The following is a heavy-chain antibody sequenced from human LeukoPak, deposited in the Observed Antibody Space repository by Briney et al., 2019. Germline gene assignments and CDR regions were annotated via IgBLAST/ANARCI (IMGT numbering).Heavy chain of an antibody. CDR1: GXTFSSYW. V-gene: IGHV3-7*05. Sequence: PGGSLRLSCAASGXTFSSYWMSWVRQAPGKGLEWVANIKQDGSEKSYVDSVKGRFTISRDNAESSLYLQMNSLRAEDTAVYYCARGGWYSEYWGQGILVTVSS. CDR2: IKQDGSEK. D-gene: IGHD6-19*01. J-gene: IGHJ4*02. CDR3: ARGGWYSEY.